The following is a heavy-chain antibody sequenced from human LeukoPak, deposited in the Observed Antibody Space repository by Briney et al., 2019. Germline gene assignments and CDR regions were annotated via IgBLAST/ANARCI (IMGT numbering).Heavy chain of an antibody. V-gene: IGHV5-51*01. CDR1: GYSFTSYW. CDR3: PSWDSSSYYYFDY. Sequence: GESLKISCKGSGYSFTSYWIGWVRQMPGKGLEWMGIIYPGDSDTRYSPSFQGQVTISADKSISTAYLQWSSLKASDTAMYYCPSWDSSSYYYFDYWGQGTLVTVSS. D-gene: IGHD3-22*01. J-gene: IGHJ4*02. CDR2: IYPGDSDT.